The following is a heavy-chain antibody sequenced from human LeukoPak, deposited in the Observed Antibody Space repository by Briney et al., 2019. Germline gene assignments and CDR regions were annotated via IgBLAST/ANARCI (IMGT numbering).Heavy chain of an antibody. CDR3: ARESIAVAGYYYYGMDV. D-gene: IGHD6-19*01. J-gene: IGHJ6*02. Sequence: GGSLRLSCAASGFTFSSYSMNWVRQAPGKGLEWVSSISSSSSSYIYYADSVKGRFTISRDNAKNSLYLQMNSLRAEDTAVYYCARESIAVAGYYYYGMDVWGQGTTVTVSS. CDR1: GFTFSSYS. CDR2: ISSSSSSYI. V-gene: IGHV3-21*01.